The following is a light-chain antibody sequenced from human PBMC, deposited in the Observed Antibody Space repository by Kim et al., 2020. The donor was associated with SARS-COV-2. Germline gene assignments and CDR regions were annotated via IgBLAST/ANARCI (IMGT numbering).Light chain of an antibody. Sequence: PGDRATLSCRASQSVSSSYLAWYQEKPGQPPRLLIYATSNRATGVPARFSGSGSGTEFTLTISSLQSEDFAVYFCQQYQSWPPVTFGGGTKVDIK. V-gene: IGKV3-15*01. J-gene: IGKJ4*01. CDR3: QQYQSWPPVT. CDR2: ATS. CDR1: QSVSSSY.